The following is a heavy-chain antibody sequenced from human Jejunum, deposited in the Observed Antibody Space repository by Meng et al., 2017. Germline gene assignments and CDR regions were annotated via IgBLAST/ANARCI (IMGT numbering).Heavy chain of an antibody. CDR2: ISGSGDST. J-gene: IGHJ4*02. CDR3: ARRYWGGEYYFDY. D-gene: IGHD3-16*01. CDR1: GFTSSSYI. Sequence: EVQLVGSGGDLVQPGGSLRLSCAASGFTSSSYIMSWVRKAPGKGLEWVSSISGSGDSTYYADSVKGRFTMSKDNSKNTLYLQMSDLRDEETAVYYCARRYWGGEYYFDYWGQGTLVTVSS. V-gene: IGHV3-23*04.